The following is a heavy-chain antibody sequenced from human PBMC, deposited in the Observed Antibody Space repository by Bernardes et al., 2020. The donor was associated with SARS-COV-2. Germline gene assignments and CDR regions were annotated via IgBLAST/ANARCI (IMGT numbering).Heavy chain of an antibody. D-gene: IGHD2-8*01. V-gene: IGHV1-8*01. Sequence: ASVKDSCKASGYTFTSYEINWVRQATGQGLEWMGWMNPNSGNTGYAQKFQGRVTMTRNTSISTAYMELSSLRSEDTAVYYCARGTVIVLMVYAPYSLDVWGQGTTVTVSS. CDR1: GYTFTSYE. CDR3: ARGTVIVLMVYAPYSLDV. J-gene: IGHJ6*02. CDR2: MNPNSGNT.